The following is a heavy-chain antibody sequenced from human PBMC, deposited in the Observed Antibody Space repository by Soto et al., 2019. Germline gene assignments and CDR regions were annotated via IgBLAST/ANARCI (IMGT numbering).Heavy chain of an antibody. V-gene: IGHV3-30-3*01. J-gene: IGHJ2*01. CDR3: ARPLWRDDYNWGYFDL. Sequence: QVQLVESGGGVVQPGRSQRLSCAASGCSFSSYAMHWVRQAPGKGLEWLAVISYDGSNKYYADSVKGRFTISRDNSKNTLYLLMNSLRLEDTAVYYCARPLWRDDYNWGYFDLWGRGTLVTVSS. D-gene: IGHD4-4*01. CDR1: GCSFSSYA. CDR2: ISYDGSNK.